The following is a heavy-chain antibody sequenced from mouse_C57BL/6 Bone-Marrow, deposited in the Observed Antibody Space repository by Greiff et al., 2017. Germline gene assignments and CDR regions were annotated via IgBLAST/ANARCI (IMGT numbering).Heavy chain of an antibody. CDR3: ARYWGGSSPYWYFDV. J-gene: IGHJ1*03. V-gene: IGHV7-3*01. D-gene: IGHD1-1*01. Sequence: EVQGVESGGGLVQPGGSLSLSCAASGFTFTDYYMSWVRQPPGKALEWLGFIRNKANGYTTEYSASVKGRFTISRDNSQSILYLQMNALRAEDSATYYCARYWGGSSPYWYFDVWGTGTTVTVSS. CDR1: GFTFTDYY. CDR2: IRNKANGYTT.